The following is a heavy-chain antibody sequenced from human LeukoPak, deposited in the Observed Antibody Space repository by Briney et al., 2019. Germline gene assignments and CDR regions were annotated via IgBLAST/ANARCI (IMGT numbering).Heavy chain of an antibody. CDR2: IKQDGSET. J-gene: IGHJ4*02. CDR1: GFTFSSYW. D-gene: IGHD3-22*01. Sequence: GGSMRLSCAASGFTFSSYWMSWVRQAPGKGLEWVANIKQDGSETFYVDSVKGRFTISRDNAKNSLYLQMNSLRAEDTAVYYGERDETYYYDSSGYYFDYWGQGTLVTVSS. CDR3: ERDETYYYDSSGYYFDY. V-gene: IGHV3-7*01.